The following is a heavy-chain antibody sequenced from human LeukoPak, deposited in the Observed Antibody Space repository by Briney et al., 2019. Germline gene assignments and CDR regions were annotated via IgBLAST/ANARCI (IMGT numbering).Heavy chain of an antibody. V-gene: IGHV3-11*01. CDR1: GFTFSDYY. D-gene: IGHD3-3*01. J-gene: IGHJ6*03. CDR2: ISSSGSTI. Sequence: PWESLRLACAAYGFTFSDYYMSWIRQAPGKGLEWVSYISSSGSTIYYADSVKGRFTISRDNAKNSLYLQMNSLRAEDTAVYYCARDSWLLNPNHYYYYMDVWGKGTTVTVSS. CDR3: ARDSWLLNPNHYYYYMDV.